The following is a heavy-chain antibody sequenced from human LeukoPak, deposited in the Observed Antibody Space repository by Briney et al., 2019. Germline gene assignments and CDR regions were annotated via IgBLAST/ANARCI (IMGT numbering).Heavy chain of an antibody. Sequence: GASVKVSCKASGYTFTRNTINWVRQALGQGLEWMGWVNTNTGNPTYAQGFTGRFVFSSDTSVSTAYLQIGSLKAEDTAVYYCVTNFDSSGYFGYWGQGTLVTVSS. J-gene: IGHJ4*02. CDR3: VTNFDSSGYFGY. V-gene: IGHV7-4-1*01. D-gene: IGHD3-22*01. CDR2: VNTNTGNP. CDR1: GYTFTRNT.